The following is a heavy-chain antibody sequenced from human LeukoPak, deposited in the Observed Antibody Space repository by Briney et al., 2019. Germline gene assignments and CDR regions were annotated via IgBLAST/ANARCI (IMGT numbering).Heavy chain of an antibody. V-gene: IGHV1-8*01. CDR1: GYTFTSYD. D-gene: IGHD1-26*01. Sequence: ASVKVSCKASGYTFTSYDINWVRQATGQGLEWMGWMNPNSGNTGYAQKFQGRVAMTRNTSISTAYMELRSLRSDDTAVYYCARYMGPTLSDYWGQGTLVTVSS. CDR3: ARYMGPTLSDY. J-gene: IGHJ4*02. CDR2: MNPNSGNT.